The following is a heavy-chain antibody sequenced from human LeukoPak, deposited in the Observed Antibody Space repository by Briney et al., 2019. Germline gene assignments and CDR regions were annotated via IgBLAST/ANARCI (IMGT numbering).Heavy chain of an antibody. J-gene: IGHJ6*03. Sequence: GGSLRLSCAASGFTFSSYWMHWVRQAPGKGLVWVSRINSDGSSTSYADSVKGRFTISRDSAKNTLYLQMNSLRAEDTAVYYCARDNRLFNYYYYYYMDVWGKGTTVTVSS. V-gene: IGHV3-74*01. CDR1: GFTFSSYW. CDR2: INSDGSST. D-gene: IGHD1-14*01. CDR3: ARDNRLFNYYYYYYMDV.